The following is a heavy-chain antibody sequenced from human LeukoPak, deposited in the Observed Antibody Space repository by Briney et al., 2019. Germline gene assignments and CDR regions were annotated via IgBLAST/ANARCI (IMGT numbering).Heavy chain of an antibody. D-gene: IGHD6-19*01. CDR3: ARPQYSSGFTHDY. J-gene: IGHJ4*02. CDR2: ISYDGSNE. CDR1: GFTFSSYV. Sequence: QPGGSLRLSCAASGFTFSSYVMHWVRQAPGKGLEWVAIISYDGSNEYYADSVKGRFTISRDNAKNSLYLQMNSLRAEDTAVYYCARPQYSSGFTHDYWGQGTLVTVSS. V-gene: IGHV3-30*04.